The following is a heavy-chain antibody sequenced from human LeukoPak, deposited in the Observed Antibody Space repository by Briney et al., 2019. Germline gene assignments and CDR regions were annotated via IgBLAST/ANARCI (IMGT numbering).Heavy chain of an antibody. CDR1: GFTFDICA. CDR3: VKDATPRNSIWDYFGK. D-gene: IGHD4-23*01. J-gene: IGHJ4*02. Sequence: GGSLRLSRVASGFTFDICAMSWVRQAPGKGPEWVSSIGGPTETFYADSVKGRFTVSRDNSQNTLYLQMNSLRAEDTAVYYCVKDATPRNSIWDYFGKWGQGALVTVST. CDR2: IGGPTET. V-gene: IGHV3-23*01.